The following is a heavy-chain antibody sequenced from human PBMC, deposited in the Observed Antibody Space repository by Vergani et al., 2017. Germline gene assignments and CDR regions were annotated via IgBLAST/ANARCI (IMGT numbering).Heavy chain of an antibody. Sequence: EVQLLESGGGLVQPGGSLRLSCAASGFTFSSYAMSWVRQAPGKGLEWVSAISGSGGSTYYADSVKGRFTISRDNSKNTLYLQMNSLRAEDTAVYYCAKAGIVVPAAITGIRAYYYYYMDVWGKRP. CDR2: ISGSGGST. CDR1: GFTFSSYA. J-gene: IGHJ6*03. D-gene: IGHD2-2*01. V-gene: IGHV3-23*01. CDR3: AKAGIVVPAAITGIRAYYYYYMDV.